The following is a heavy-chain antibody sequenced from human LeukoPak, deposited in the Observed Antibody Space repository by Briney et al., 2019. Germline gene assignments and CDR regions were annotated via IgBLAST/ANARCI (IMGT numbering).Heavy chain of an antibody. V-gene: IGHV1-18*01. CDR2: ITAYNGNT. Sequence: ASVKVSCKASGYTFTSYGISWVRHAPGQGLEWMGLITAYNGNTNYAQKLQGRVTMTTDTSTSTAYMELRSLRSDDTAVYYCARDDRVPGGGWFDPWGQGTLVTVSS. CDR1: GYTFTSYG. CDR3: ARDDRVPGGGWFDP. D-gene: IGHD3-16*01. J-gene: IGHJ5*02.